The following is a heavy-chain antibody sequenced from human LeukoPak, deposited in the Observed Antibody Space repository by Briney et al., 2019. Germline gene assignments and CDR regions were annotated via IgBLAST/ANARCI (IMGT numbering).Heavy chain of an antibody. CDR3: AKGDRYRSGGSCPYYYYYYGMDV. CDR1: GFTFSSYS. J-gene: IGHJ6*02. V-gene: IGHV3-21*04. Sequence: PGGSLRLSCAAFGFTFSSYSMNWVRQAPGKGLEWVSSISSSSSYIYYADSVKGRFTISRDNSKNTLYLQMNSLRAEDTAVYYCAKGDRYRSGGSCPYYYYYYGMDVWGQGTTVTVSS. D-gene: IGHD2-15*01. CDR2: ISSSSSYI.